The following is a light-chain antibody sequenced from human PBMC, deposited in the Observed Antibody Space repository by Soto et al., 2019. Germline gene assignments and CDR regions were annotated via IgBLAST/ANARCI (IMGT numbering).Light chain of an antibody. V-gene: IGLV2-14*01. CDR1: SSDVGGYNY. Sequence: QSALTQPASVSGSPGQSITISCTGTSSDVGGYNYVSWYQQHPGEAPKLIIYEVSNRPSGVSNRFSGSNSGNTASLTISGLQAEDESDYYCSSYTSSSSYVFGTGTQLTVL. J-gene: IGLJ1*01. CDR3: SSYTSSSSYV. CDR2: EVS.